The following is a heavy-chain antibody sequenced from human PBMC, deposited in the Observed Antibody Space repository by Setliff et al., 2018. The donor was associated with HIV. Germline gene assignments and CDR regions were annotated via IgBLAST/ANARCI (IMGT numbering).Heavy chain of an antibody. V-gene: IGHV4-39*01. CDR2: LYYSGST. Sequence: TLSLTCTVSGGSIRSSSYYWLWVRQPPGEGLEWIGNLYYSGSTYYNPSLKSRTTISVDTSQNQFSLKLPSVTAEDKAAYYCASQGRSGWLWGGFVSWGQGTMVTAPQ. CDR1: GGSIRSSSYY. CDR3: ASQGRSGWLWGGFVS. J-gene: IGHJ4*02. D-gene: IGHD6-19*01.